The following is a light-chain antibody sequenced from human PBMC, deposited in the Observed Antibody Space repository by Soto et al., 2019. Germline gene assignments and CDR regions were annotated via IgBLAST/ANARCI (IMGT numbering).Light chain of an antibody. V-gene: IGLV2-8*01. CDR1: KNDIGVYAL. CDR2: EVV. CDR3: KSYAGSNTYV. Sequence: QSALTQPPSASGSPGQSVTISCTGTKNDIGVYALVSWYQHHPGKAPRLIIYEVVQRPAGVPDRFSGSKSGNTASLTVSGLQAADEADYCCKSYAGSNTYVFGSGTKRTVL. J-gene: IGLJ1*01.